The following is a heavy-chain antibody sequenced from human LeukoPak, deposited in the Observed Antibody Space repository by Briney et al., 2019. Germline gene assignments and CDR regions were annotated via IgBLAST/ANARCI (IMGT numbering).Heavy chain of an antibody. Sequence: PSETLSLTCAVYGGSFSGYYWSWVRQPPGKGLEWVGEINHSGSTNYNPSLKSRVTISVDTSKNQFSLKLSSVTAADTAVYYCARRGLRFLDRAAFDIWGQGTMVTVSS. CDR3: ARRGLRFLDRAAFDI. CDR2: INHSGST. J-gene: IGHJ3*02. D-gene: IGHD3-3*01. V-gene: IGHV4-34*01. CDR1: GGSFSGYY.